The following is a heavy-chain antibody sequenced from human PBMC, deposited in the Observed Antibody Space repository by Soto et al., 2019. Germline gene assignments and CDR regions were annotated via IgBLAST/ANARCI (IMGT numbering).Heavy chain of an antibody. V-gene: IGHV4-31*03. D-gene: IGHD3-9*01. CDR1: GGSISSGGYY. CDR2: IYYSGST. J-gene: IGHJ2*01. CDR3: ARRNYDILTELGRYFDL. Sequence: QVQLQESGPGLVKPSQTLSLTCTVSGGSISSGGYYWSWIRQHPGKGLEWIGYIYYSGSTYYNPSLKSRVTISVDTSKNQFSLKLSSVTAADTAVYYCARRNYDILTELGRYFDLWGRGTLVTVSS.